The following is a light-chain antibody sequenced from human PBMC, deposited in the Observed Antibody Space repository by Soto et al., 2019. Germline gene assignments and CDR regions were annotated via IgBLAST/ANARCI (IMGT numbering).Light chain of an antibody. J-gene: IGKJ1*01. CDR1: QSLLHSNGYNY. Sequence: DIVMTQSPLSLPVTPGEPASISCRSSQSLLHSNGYNYLDWYLQKPGQSPQLLIYLGSNRASGVPDRFSGSGSGIDFTLKSSRVEAEDVGVYYCMQALQTSWTFGQGTKVEIK. CDR3: MQALQTSWT. CDR2: LGS. V-gene: IGKV2-28*01.